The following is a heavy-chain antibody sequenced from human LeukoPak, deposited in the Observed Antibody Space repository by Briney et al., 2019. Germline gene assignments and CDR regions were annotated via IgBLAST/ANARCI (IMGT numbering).Heavy chain of an antibody. V-gene: IGHV4-34*01. CDR2: INHSGST. Sequence: SETLSLTCAVYGGSFSGYYWSWIRQPPGKGLEWIGEINHSGSTNYNPSLKSRVTISVDTSKNQFSLKLSSVTAADTAVYYCARDNGSSGSYYFDYWGQGTLVTVSS. J-gene: IGHJ4*02. CDR1: GGSFSGYY. D-gene: IGHD3-22*01. CDR3: ARDNGSSGSYYFDY.